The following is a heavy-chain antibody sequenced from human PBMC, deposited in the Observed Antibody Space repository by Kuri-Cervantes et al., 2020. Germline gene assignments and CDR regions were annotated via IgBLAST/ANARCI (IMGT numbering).Heavy chain of an antibody. CDR1: GGSISSSTYC. D-gene: IGHD2-15*01. CDR2: IYYTGST. Sequence: SETLSLTCTVSGGSISSSTYCWGWIRQPPGKGLEWIGSIYYTGSTYYNPSLRSRVTISVDTSKNQLSLKLSSVTAADTAVYYCARARSRSPPTSFGYWGQGTLVTVSS. CDR3: ARARSRSPPTSFGY. V-gene: IGHV4-39*01. J-gene: IGHJ4*02.